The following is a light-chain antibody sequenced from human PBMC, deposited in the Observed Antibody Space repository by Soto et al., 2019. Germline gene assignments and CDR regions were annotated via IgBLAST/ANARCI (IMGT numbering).Light chain of an antibody. J-gene: IGKJ4*01. Sequence: EIVLTQSPGTLSLSPGERATLSCRASQSVSSRHLAWYQQRPGQAPRLLIYGASSRATGIPDRFRGSGSGTDFTLSISRLEPEDFAVYYCQQHGSSPLTFGGGTKVEIK. CDR2: GAS. V-gene: IGKV3-20*01. CDR3: QQHGSSPLT. CDR1: QSVSSRH.